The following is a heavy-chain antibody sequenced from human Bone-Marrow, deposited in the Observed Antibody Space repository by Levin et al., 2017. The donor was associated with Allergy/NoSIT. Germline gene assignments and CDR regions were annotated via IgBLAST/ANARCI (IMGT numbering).Heavy chain of an antibody. CDR3: ARQGLGIAVAGTFDP. Sequence: SETLSLTCTVSGGSISSYYWSWIRQSPGKGLEWIGYIYYTGSTDYNPSLKSRVTLSVDTSKNQFSLKLRSVTAADTAVYYCARQGLGIAVAGTFDPWGQGTLVTVSS. J-gene: IGHJ5*02. CDR2: IYYTGST. V-gene: IGHV4-59*08. CDR1: GGSISSYY. D-gene: IGHD6-19*01.